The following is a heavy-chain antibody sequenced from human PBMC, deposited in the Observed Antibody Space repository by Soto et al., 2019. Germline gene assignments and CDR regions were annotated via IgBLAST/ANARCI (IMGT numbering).Heavy chain of an antibody. V-gene: IGHV2-26*01. Sequence: QVTLKESGPVLVKPTETLTLTCTVSGFSLSNARMGVSWIRQPPGKALEWLAHIFSNDEKSYSTSLKSRLTISKDTSKSEVVLTMTNMDPVDTATYYCARIREDGYNRYYFDYWGQGTLVTVSS. CDR1: GFSLSNARMG. J-gene: IGHJ4*02. CDR2: IFSNDEK. D-gene: IGHD5-12*01. CDR3: ARIREDGYNRYYFDY.